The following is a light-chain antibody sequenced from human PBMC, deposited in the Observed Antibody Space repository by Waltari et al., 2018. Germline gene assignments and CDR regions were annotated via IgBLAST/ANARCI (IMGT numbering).Light chain of an antibody. CDR3: QRRTNWYA. Sequence: DIQMTQSPSSLSASVGDRVTITCQASQDISNYLNWYQQKPGKAPKLLIYDASNLETGVPSRFSGSGSGTDFTFTISSLEPEDFAVYYCQRRTNWYAFGQGTKLEIK. J-gene: IGKJ2*01. V-gene: IGKV1-33*01. CDR1: QDISNY. CDR2: DAS.